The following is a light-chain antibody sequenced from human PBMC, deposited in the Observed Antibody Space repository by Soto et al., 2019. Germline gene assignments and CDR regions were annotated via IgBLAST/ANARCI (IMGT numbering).Light chain of an antibody. Sequence: DIPMTQSPSTLSGSVGDRVTITCRASQTISSWLAWYQQKPGKAPKLLIYKASTFKSGVPSRFSGSGSGTEFTLTISCLQPDDVATYHCQQYNSYSQFTFGPGTKVDIK. CDR3: QQYNSYSQFT. CDR2: KAS. CDR1: QTISSW. J-gene: IGKJ3*01. V-gene: IGKV1-5*03.